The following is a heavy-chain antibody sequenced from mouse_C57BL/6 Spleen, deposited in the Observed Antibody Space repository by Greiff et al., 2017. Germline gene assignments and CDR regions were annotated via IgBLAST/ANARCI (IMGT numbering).Heavy chain of an antibody. CDR3: ARDREDLWYFDV. J-gene: IGHJ1*03. D-gene: IGHD3-3*01. Sequence: EVQVVESGGGLVKPGGSLKLSCAASGFTFSSYAMPWVRQTPKKRLEWVATISDGGSYTYYPANVKGRFTISRDNAKNSLYMQMSNLKSEDTAMCYCARDREDLWYFDVWGTGTTVTVSS. CDR1: GFTFSSYA. CDR2: ISDGGSYT. V-gene: IGHV5-4*01.